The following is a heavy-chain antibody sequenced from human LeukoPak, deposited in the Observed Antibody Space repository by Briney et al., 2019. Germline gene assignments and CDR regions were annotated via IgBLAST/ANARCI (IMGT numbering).Heavy chain of an antibody. CDR3: AREGRGSTPGY. CDR1: GGSIRSYY. V-gene: IGHV4-4*07. Sequence: PSETLPLTCTVSGGSIRSYYWSWIRQPAGKGLEWIGRIYSSGSTDYNPSLKSRVTMSVDTSKNQFSLKLSSVTAADTAAYYCAREGRGSTPGYWGQGTLVTVSS. D-gene: IGHD2-15*01. J-gene: IGHJ4*02. CDR2: IYSSGST.